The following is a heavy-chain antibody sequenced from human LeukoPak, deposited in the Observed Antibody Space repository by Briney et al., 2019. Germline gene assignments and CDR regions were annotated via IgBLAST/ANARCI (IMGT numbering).Heavy chain of an antibody. CDR2: IYTSGST. V-gene: IGHV4-4*07. D-gene: IGHD3-22*01. Sequence: SKTLSLTCTVSGGSISSYYWSWIRQPAGKGLEWIGRIYTSGSTNYNPSLKSRVTMSVDTSKNQFSLKLSSVTAADTAVYYCARDGIGGSRRYYYDSSGYYFDYWGQGTLVTVSS. J-gene: IGHJ4*02. CDR1: GGSISSYY. CDR3: ARDGIGGSRRYYYDSSGYYFDY.